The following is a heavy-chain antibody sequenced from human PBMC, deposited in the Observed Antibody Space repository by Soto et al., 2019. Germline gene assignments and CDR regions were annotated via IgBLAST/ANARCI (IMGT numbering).Heavy chain of an antibody. CDR1: GYTFTSYG. Sequence: GASVKVSCKASGYTFTSYGISWVRQAPGQGLEWMGWISAYNGNTNYAQKLQGRVTMTTDTSTSTAYMELRSLRSDDTAVYYCARDVGKDFWSGYCSIDYWDQGTLVTVSS. J-gene: IGHJ4*02. CDR3: ARDVGKDFWSGYCSIDY. V-gene: IGHV1-18*04. CDR2: ISAYNGNT. D-gene: IGHD3-3*01.